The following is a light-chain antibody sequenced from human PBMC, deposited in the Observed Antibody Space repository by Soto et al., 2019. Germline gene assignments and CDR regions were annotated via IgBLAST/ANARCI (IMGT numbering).Light chain of an antibody. V-gene: IGKV3-20*01. CDR3: QQYGSAPWT. Sequence: EIVLAQSPGTLSLSPGDRATLSCRASQSFNSRYSAWFQQRPGQAPRLLIYATSSRAADIPDRFSGSGSGTDFTLTINRLEPEDFAVYYCQQYGSAPWTFGQGTRWRSN. CDR1: QSFNSRY. CDR2: ATS. J-gene: IGKJ1*01.